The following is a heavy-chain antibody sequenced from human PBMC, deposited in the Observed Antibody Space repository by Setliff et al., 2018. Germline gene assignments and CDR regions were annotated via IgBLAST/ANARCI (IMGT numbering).Heavy chain of an antibody. CDR2: INPDGSEK. J-gene: IGHJ4*02. CDR1: GFTYNNDW. CDR3: FGAGTCSY. V-gene: IGHV3-7*01. Sequence: GSLRLSCGASGFTYNNDWVSWVRQAPGKGLEWLASINPDGSEKYYADSVKGRFTISRDNAKNSLSLQMNNLRIEDTAVYYCFGAGTCSYWGQGTLVTVSS. D-gene: IGHD3-10*01.